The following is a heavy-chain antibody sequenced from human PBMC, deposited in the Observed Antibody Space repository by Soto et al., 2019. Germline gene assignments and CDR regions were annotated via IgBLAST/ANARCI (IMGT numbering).Heavy chain of an antibody. D-gene: IGHD2-21*02. CDR1: GFTFSGSA. Sequence: EVQLVESGGDLVQPGGSLKLSCAASGFTFSGSAIHWVRQASGKGLEWVGRIRSKTNSYGTTYGASVEGRFTISRDDSKNTAYLQMNSLKTEDTAEYYCTRYANGDRYDDFDLWGQGTMGTVSS. V-gene: IGHV3-73*01. CDR3: TRYANGDRYDDFDL. CDR2: IRSKTNSYGT. J-gene: IGHJ3*01.